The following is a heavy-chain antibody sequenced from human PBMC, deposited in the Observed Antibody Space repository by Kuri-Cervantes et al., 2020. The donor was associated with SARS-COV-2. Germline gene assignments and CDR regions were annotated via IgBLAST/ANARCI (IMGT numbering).Heavy chain of an antibody. D-gene: IGHD6-13*01. Sequence: GESLKISCAASGFTFSSYGMHWVRQAPGKGLEWVAVISYDGSNKYYADSVKGRFTISGDNSKNTLYLQMNSLRAEDTAVYYCAKSSDTADGGFDPWGQGTLVTVSS. CDR2: ISYDGSNK. CDR1: GFTFSSYG. V-gene: IGHV3-30*18. CDR3: AKSSDTADGGFDP. J-gene: IGHJ5*02.